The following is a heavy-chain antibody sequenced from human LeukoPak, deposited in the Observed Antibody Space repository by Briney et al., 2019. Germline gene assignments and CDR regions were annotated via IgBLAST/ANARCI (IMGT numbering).Heavy chain of an antibody. D-gene: IGHD3-22*01. Sequence: ASVTVSCKVSGYTLTELSMHWVRQAPGKGLEWMGGFDPEDGETIYAQKFQGRVTMTEDTSTDTAYMELSSLRSEDTAVYYCATVAQRTGITMIVVAGYDAFDIWGRGTMVTVSS. V-gene: IGHV1-24*01. J-gene: IGHJ3*02. CDR1: GYTLTELS. CDR2: FDPEDGET. CDR3: ATVAQRTGITMIVVAGYDAFDI.